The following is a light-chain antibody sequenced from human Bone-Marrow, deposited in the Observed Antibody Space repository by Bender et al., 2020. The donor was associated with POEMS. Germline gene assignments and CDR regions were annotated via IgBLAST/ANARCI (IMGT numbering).Light chain of an antibody. CDR3: QAWDTSTAWGV. V-gene: IGLV3-21*02. CDR2: DDN. J-gene: IGLJ2*01. Sequence: SYVLTQPPSVSVAPGQTATITCGGNNIGSKRVHWYQQKPGQAPVLVVYDDNDRPSGIPERFSGSNSGNTATLAISRVEVGDEADYYCQAWDTSTAWGVFGGGTKLTVL. CDR1: NIGSKR.